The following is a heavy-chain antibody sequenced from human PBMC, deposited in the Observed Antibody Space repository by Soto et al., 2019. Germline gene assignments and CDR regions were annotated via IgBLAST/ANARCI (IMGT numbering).Heavy chain of an antibody. J-gene: IGHJ6*02. Sequence: GGSLRLSCAASGFTFSSYGMHWVRQAPGKGLEWVAVISYDGINKYYADSVKGRFTISRDNSKNTLYLQMNSLRAEDTAVYYCARDWKYQMLYHSSYYYYGMDVWGPGTTIAVSS. V-gene: IGHV3-30-3*01. CDR3: ARDWKYQMLYHSSYYYYGMDV. D-gene: IGHD2-2*02. CDR1: GFTFSSYG. CDR2: ISYDGINK.